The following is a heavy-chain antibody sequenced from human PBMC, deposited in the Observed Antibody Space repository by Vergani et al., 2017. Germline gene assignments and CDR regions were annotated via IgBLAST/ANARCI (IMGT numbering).Heavy chain of an antibody. CDR3: ARSSSSTNWNYYYYMDV. D-gene: IGHD2-2*01. J-gene: IGHJ6*03. Sequence: QVQLVQSGAEVKKPGSSVKVSCKASGGTFSSYAISWVRQAPGQGLEWMGRIIPILGTANYAQKFQGRVTITADESTSTAYMELSSLRSEDTAVDYCARSSSSTNWNYYYYMDVWGKGTTVTVSS. V-gene: IGHV1-69*11. CDR2: IIPILGTA. CDR1: GGTFSSYA.